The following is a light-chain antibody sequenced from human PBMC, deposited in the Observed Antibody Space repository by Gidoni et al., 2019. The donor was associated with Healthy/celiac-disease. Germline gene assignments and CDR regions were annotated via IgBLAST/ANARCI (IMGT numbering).Light chain of an antibody. Sequence: IVLSQSPATLSLSPGERATLSCRASQRVSSYLAWYQRNPGQAPRLLIYDASNRATGIPARFSGSGSGTDFTLTISSLEPEDFAVYYCQQRSNWPPLTFGGGTKVEIK. CDR3: QQRSNWPPLT. CDR2: DAS. CDR1: QRVSSY. V-gene: IGKV3-11*01. J-gene: IGKJ4*01.